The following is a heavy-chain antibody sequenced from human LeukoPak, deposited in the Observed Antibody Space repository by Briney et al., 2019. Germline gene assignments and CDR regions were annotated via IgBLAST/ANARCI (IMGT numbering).Heavy chain of an antibody. Sequence: GGSLRLSCGASGFTFSSYSMNWVRQAPRKGLEGVSSISSSSSYIYYADSVKGRFTISRDNAKNSLYLQMNSLRAEDTAVYYCVIDYGDYGDYWGQGTLVTVSS. D-gene: IGHD4-17*01. CDR1: GFTFSSYS. J-gene: IGHJ4*02. CDR2: ISSSSSYI. V-gene: IGHV3-21*01. CDR3: VIDYGDYGDY.